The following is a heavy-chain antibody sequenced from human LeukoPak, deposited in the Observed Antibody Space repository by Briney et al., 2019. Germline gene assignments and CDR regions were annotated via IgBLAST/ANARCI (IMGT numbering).Heavy chain of an antibody. CDR2: RSYDGSNK. D-gene: IGHD1-1*01. Sequence: GGSLRLSCAASGFTFSNYAMHWVRQAPGKGLEWVAVRSYDGSNKYYADSVKGRFTISRDNSKNTLYLQMNSLRVEDTAVYYCARDPGPYGDYMDVWGKGTTVTISS. V-gene: IGHV3-30*04. J-gene: IGHJ6*03. CDR3: ARDPGPYGDYMDV. CDR1: GFTFSNYA.